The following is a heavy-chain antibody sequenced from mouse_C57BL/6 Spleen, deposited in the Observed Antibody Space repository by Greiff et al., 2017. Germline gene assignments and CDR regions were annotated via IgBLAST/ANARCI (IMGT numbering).Heavy chain of an antibody. CDR2: IYPGDGDT. V-gene: IGHV1-82*01. CDR1: GYAFRSSC. D-gene: IGHD1-3*01. J-gene: IGHJ4*01. Sequence: QVQLQQSGPELVKPAASVTISCKVSGYAFRSSCSNWVKQRPGKGLEWIGRIYPGDGDTNYNGKFKGKATLTADKSSSTAYMQLSSLTSEDSAVYFGARGYESKDLNAMDYWGQGTSVTVSS. CDR3: ARGYESKDLNAMDY.